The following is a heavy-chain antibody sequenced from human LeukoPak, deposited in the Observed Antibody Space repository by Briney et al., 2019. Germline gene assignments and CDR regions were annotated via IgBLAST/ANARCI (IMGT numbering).Heavy chain of an antibody. J-gene: IGHJ1*01. V-gene: IGHV3-74*01. CDR3: ARTCCGGDCYGYFQH. D-gene: IGHD2-21*02. CDR1: GFTFSVYW. Sequence: GGSLRLSCAASGFTFSVYWIYWVRQAPGKGLVWVSRVSGDGNRSTYADSVKGRFTISRDNAKNTVYLQMNSLRAEDTAVYYCARTCCGGDCYGYFQHWGQGTLVTVSS. CDR2: VSGDGNRS.